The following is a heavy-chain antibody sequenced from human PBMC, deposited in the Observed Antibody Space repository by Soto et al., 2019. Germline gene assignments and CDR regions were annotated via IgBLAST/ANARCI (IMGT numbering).Heavy chain of an antibody. CDR3: AKAIWSDYGGNSLMLNY. J-gene: IGHJ4*02. V-gene: IGHV3-30*18. Sequence: QVQLVESGGGVVQPGRSLRLSCEASGFTFSNYGMHWVRQAPGKGLEWLAAIFYDGSNKYYAGSVKGRFTISRDNSKNTVYLQMNSVRTDDTAVYYCAKAIWSDYGGNSLMLNYWGQGTLVTVSS. D-gene: IGHD4-17*01. CDR2: IFYDGSNK. CDR1: GFTFSNYG.